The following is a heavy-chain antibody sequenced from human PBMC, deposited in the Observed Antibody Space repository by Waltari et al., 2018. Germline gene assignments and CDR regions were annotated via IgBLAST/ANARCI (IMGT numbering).Heavy chain of an antibody. CDR1: GGTFSSYA. Sequence: QVQLVQSGAEVKKPGSSVKVSCKASGGTFSSYAISWVRQAPRQGLEWMGRIIPIFGTANYAQKFQGRVIITADKSTSTAYMELSSLRSEDTAVYYCAREGGISMVQGVIIKSAFDIWGQGTMVTVSS. CDR2: IIPIFGTA. D-gene: IGHD3-10*01. V-gene: IGHV1-69*08. J-gene: IGHJ3*02. CDR3: AREGGISMVQGVIIKSAFDI.